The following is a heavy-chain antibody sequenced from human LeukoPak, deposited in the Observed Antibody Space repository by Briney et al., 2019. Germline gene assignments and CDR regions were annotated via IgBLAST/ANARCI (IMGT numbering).Heavy chain of an antibody. CDR2: INPNSGGT. J-gene: IGHJ6*02. D-gene: IGHD6-13*01. Sequence: ASVKVSCKASGYTFTGYYMHWVRQAPGQGLEWMGWINPNSGGTNYAQKFQGRVTMTRDTSISTAYMELSRLRSDDTAVYYCARAHQFGSSWYPAVYYYYGMDVWGQGTTVAVSS. V-gene: IGHV1-2*02. CDR1: GYTFTGYY. CDR3: ARAHQFGSSWYPAVYYYYGMDV.